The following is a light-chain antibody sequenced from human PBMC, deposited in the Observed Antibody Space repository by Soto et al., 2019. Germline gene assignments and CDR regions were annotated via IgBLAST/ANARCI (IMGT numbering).Light chain of an antibody. Sequence: EIVVTQSPATLSVSPGERATLSCTASQNVTSRLAWYQQKPGQTPRLLTYDASTRAAGIPDRFNGGGSGTEFTLTISSLQSEDFALYFCQQYDTWWTFGQGTRVQI. J-gene: IGKJ1*01. CDR1: QNVTSR. CDR2: DAS. CDR3: QQYDTWWT. V-gene: IGKV3-15*01.